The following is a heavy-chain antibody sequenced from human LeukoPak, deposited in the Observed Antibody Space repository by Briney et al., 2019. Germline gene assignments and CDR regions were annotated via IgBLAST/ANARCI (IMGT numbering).Heavy chain of an antibody. V-gene: IGHV3-48*03. J-gene: IGHJ4*02. CDR2: ISSSGSTI. D-gene: IGHD3-10*01. CDR1: GFTFSSYE. Sequence: GGSLRLSCAASGFTFSSYEMNWVRQAPGKGLEWVSYISSSGSTIYYADSVKGRFTISRDNAKNALYLQMNSLRAEDTAVYYCARLQWFGGYYFDYWGQGTLVTVSS. CDR3: ARLQWFGGYYFDY.